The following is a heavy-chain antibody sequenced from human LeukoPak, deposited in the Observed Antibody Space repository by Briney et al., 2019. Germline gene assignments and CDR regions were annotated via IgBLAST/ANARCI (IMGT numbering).Heavy chain of an antibody. J-gene: IGHJ4*02. V-gene: IGHV4-31*03. CDR3: AREGGSSGSFDY. CDR2: IYYSGST. CDR1: GGSISSGGYY. Sequence: SETLSLTCTVSGGSISSGGYYWSWIRQHPGKGLEWIGYIYYSGSTYYNPSLKSRVTISVDTSKNQFSLKLSSVTAADTAVYYCAREGGSSGSFDYWGQGTLVTVSS. D-gene: IGHD6-13*01.